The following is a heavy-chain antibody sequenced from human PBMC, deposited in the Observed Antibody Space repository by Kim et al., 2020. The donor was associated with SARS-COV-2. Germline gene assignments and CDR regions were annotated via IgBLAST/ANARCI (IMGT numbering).Heavy chain of an antibody. Sequence: GESLKISCKGSGYSFTSYWISWVRQMPGKGLEWMGRIDPSDSYTNYSPSFQGHVTISADKSISTAYLQWSSLKASDTAMYYCARHLGYCTNGVCYDFDYWGQGTLVTVSS. J-gene: IGHJ4*02. CDR1: GYSFTSYW. D-gene: IGHD2-8*01. CDR3: ARHLGYCTNGVCYDFDY. V-gene: IGHV5-10-1*01. CDR2: IDPSDSYT.